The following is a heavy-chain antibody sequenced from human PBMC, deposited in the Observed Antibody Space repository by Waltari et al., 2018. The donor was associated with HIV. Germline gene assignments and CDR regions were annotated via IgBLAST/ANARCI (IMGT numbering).Heavy chain of an antibody. CDR2: ITYDGGNQ. Sequence: VQSGGGVAQPGRSLRLSCTASGVMISNHAMHWGRQSADKRLEWVAVITYDGGNQFVTDSLKGRFIISRDNARDTLYLEIKLLKVEDSGIYYCVRRSVLGLDLWGQGTTVIVS. V-gene: IGHV3-30*04. D-gene: IGHD6-19*01. CDR1: GVMISNHA. J-gene: IGHJ6*02. CDR3: VRRSVLGLDL.